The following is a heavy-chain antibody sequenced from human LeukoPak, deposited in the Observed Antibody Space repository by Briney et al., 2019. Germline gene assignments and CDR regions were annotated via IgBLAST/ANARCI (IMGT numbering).Heavy chain of an antibody. J-gene: IGHJ4*02. CDR3: ARRAGAYSHPYDY. D-gene: IGHD4/OR15-4a*01. V-gene: IGHV4-4*07. Sequence: SETLSLTCTVSGGSISSYYLSWIRQPAGKGLEWIGRIYSSGTNYNPSLKSRVTMSADTSRNQVSLTLSSVTAADTAVYYCARRAGAYSHPYDYWGQGTLVTVSS. CDR2: IYSSGT. CDR1: GGSISSYY.